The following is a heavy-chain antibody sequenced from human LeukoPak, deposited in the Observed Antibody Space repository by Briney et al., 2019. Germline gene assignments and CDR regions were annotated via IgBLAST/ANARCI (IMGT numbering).Heavy chain of an antibody. CDR1: GFTFSSYA. D-gene: IGHD3-22*01. CDR2: ISGSGGST. J-gene: IGHJ4*02. Sequence: GRSLRLSCAASGFTFSSYAMSWVRQAPGKGLEWVSAISGSGGSTYYADSVKGRFTISRDNSKNTLYLQMNSLRAEDTAVYYCAKTYYYDSSGLGWLDYWGQRTLVTVSS. CDR3: AKTYYYDSSGLGWLDY. V-gene: IGHV3-23*01.